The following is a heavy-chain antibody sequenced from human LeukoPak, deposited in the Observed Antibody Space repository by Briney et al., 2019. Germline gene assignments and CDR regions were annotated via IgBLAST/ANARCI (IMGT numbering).Heavy chain of an antibody. CDR2: IWYDGSYE. V-gene: IGHV3-33*06. J-gene: IGHJ6*03. D-gene: IGHD6-13*01. CDR3: AKDWGLASPYYFMDV. CDR1: GFTFSTYG. Sequence: RAGGSLRLSCAASGFTFSTYGMHWVRQAPGKGLKWVTLIWYDGSYENYADSVKGRFTISRDNSKNTLFLQMNSLRAEDTAVYYCAKDWGLASPYYFMDVWGKGTTVTVSS.